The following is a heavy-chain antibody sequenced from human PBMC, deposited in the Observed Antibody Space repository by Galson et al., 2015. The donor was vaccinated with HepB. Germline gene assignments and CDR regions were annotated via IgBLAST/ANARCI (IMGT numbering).Heavy chain of an antibody. CDR2: IIPIFGTA. CDR1: GGTFSSYA. CDR3: ARDLSRCSSTSCHQHP. V-gene: IGHV1-69*13. D-gene: IGHD2-2*01. Sequence: SVKVSCKASGGTFSSYAISWVRQAPGQGLEWMGGIIPIFGTANYAQKFQGRVTITADESTSTAYMELSSLRSEDTAVYYCARDLSRCSSTSCHQHPWGQGTLVTVSS. J-gene: IGHJ5*02.